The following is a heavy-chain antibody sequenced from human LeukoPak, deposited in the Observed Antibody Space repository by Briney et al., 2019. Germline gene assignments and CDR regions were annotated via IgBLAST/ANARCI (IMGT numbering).Heavy chain of an antibody. CDR3: ARETSQKGAHYMDV. D-gene: IGHD3-16*01. CDR2: IYSSGST. CDR1: GGSISSYY. J-gene: IGHJ6*03. V-gene: IGHV4-59*01. Sequence: SETLSLTFTVTGGSISSYYWTWIRQPPGMGLEWIGYIYSSGSTNYNPSLKSRVTISVDTSKNQFSLKLSSVTAADTAVYYCARETSQKGAHYMDVWGKGTTVTISS.